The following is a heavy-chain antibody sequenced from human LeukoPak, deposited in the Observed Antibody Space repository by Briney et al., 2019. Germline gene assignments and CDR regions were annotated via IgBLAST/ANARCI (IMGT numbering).Heavy chain of an antibody. CDR2: ISSSSSYI. Sequence: GSLRLSCAASRFTFSEYSMSWVRQAPGKGLEWVSSISSSSSYIYYADSLKGRFTISRDNAKNSLYLQMNSLRAEDTAVYYCARASSLGSLYYFDYWGQGTLVTVSS. CDR1: RFTFSEYS. D-gene: IGHD6-6*01. CDR3: ARASSLGSLYYFDY. J-gene: IGHJ4*02. V-gene: IGHV3-21*01.